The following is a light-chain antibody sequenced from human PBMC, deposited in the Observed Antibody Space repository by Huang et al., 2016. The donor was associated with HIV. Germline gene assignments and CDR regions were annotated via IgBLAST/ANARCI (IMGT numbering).Light chain of an antibody. CDR1: PSVSDF. Sequence: ELVLTQSPATLSLSPGQRVTLSCRASPSVSDFLAWYQQKPGQAPRLLIYDASKRATGIPARFSGSGAGTDFTLTISSLEPEDFAVYYCQQRSKWPLTFGGGTKVESK. CDR2: DAS. J-gene: IGKJ4*01. CDR3: QQRSKWPLT. V-gene: IGKV3-11*01.